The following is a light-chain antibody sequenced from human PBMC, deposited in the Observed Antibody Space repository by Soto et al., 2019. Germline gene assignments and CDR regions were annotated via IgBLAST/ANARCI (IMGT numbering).Light chain of an antibody. Sequence: QPVLTQPPSASGTPGQRVTISCSGSSSNIGSNTVNWYQQLPGTAPKLLIYSNNQRPSGVPDRFSGSKSGTSASLAISGLQSEEEADYYCAAWDDSLNGFYVFGTGTKLTVL. CDR2: SNN. J-gene: IGLJ1*01. CDR3: AAWDDSLNGFYV. V-gene: IGLV1-44*01. CDR1: SSNIGSNT.